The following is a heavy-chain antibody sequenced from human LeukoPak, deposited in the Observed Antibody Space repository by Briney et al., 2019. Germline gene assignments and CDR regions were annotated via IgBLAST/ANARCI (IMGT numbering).Heavy chain of an antibody. V-gene: IGHV4-34*01. Sequence: SETLSLTCAVYGGSFSGYYWSWIRQPPGKGLEWIGEINHSGSTNYNPSLKSRVTISVDTSKNQFSLKLSSVTAADTAVYYCARDTYYYDSSGYMSLDYWGQGTLVTVSS. CDR2: INHSGST. J-gene: IGHJ4*02. CDR3: ARDTYYYDSSGYMSLDY. CDR1: GGSFSGYY. D-gene: IGHD3-22*01.